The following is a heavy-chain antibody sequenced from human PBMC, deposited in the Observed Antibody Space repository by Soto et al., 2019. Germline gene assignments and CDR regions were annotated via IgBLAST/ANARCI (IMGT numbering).Heavy chain of an antibody. Sequence: GASVKVSCKVSGYTLTERSMHWVRQAPGKGLEWMGGFDPEDGETIYAQKFQGRVTMTEDTSTDTAYMELSSLRSEDTAVYYCATVLAVAGPGGWFDPWGQGTLVTVSS. CDR2: FDPEDGET. D-gene: IGHD6-19*01. CDR1: GYTLTERS. J-gene: IGHJ5*02. V-gene: IGHV1-24*01. CDR3: ATVLAVAGPGGWFDP.